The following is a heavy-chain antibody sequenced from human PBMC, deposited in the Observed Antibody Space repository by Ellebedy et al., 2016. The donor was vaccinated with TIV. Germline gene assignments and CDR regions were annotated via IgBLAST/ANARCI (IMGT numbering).Heavy chain of an antibody. CDR1: GFTVSSNY. Sequence: GESLKISCAASGFTVSSNYMSWVRQAPGRGLEWVSVIYRDGRTFYADSVKGRFTISRDSYRNTLFLQMDGLRADDTAVYYCARGSGFSAEDYWGQGTLVTVSS. J-gene: IGHJ4*02. CDR2: IYRDGRT. CDR3: ARGSGFSAEDY. V-gene: IGHV3-53*01. D-gene: IGHD3-3*01.